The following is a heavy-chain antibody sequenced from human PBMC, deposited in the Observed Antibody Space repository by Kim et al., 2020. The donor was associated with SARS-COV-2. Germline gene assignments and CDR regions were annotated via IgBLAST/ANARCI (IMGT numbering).Heavy chain of an antibody. J-gene: IGHJ4*02. CDR3: AKEFVVIRLSDGVDY. CDR2: ISYDGSNK. CDR1: GFTFSSYG. Sequence: GGSLRLSCAASGFTFSSYGMHWVRQAPGKGLEWVAAISYDGSNKYYADSVKGRFTISRDNSKNTLYLQMNSLRAEDTAVYYCAKEFVVIRLSDGVDYWGQGTLVTVSS. V-gene: IGHV3-30*18. D-gene: IGHD3-22*01.